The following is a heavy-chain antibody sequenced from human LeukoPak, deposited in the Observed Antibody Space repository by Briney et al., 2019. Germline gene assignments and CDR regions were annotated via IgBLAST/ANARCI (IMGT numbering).Heavy chain of an antibody. CDR2: MNPNSGNT. CDR1: GYTFTSYD. V-gene: IGHV1-8*02. CDR3: ARGNSNQVKGIAAANY. D-gene: IGHD6-13*01. Sequence: ASVKVSCKASGYTFTSYDINWVRQATGQGLEWMGWMNPNSGNTGYAQKFQGRVTMTRNASISTAYMELSSLRSEDTAVYYCARGNSNQVKGIAAANYWGQGTLVTVSS. J-gene: IGHJ4*02.